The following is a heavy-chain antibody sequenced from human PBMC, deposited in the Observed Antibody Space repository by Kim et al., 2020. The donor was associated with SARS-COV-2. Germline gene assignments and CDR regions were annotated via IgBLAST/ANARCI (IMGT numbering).Heavy chain of an antibody. CDR1: GLTFSTTD. Sequence: GGSLRLSCAVSGLTFSTTDMHWVRQAPGKGLEWVAYISRSGSAIGYADSVTGRFTISRDEAKNSLYLQMNSLRDEDTAVYYCARDRAAFGYWGWGTLVTVS. CDR3: ARDRAAFGY. J-gene: IGHJ4*02. D-gene: IGHD6-25*01. CDR2: ISRSGSAI. V-gene: IGHV3-48*02.